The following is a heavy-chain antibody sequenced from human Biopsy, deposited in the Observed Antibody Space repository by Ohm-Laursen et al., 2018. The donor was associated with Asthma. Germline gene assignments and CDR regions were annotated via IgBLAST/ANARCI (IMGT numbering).Heavy chain of an antibody. CDR1: GYPFIGYH. J-gene: IGHJ5*02. V-gene: IGHV1-2*06. Sequence: ASVKVSCKASGYPFIGYHIHWMRQAPGQGLEWMGRINPNSGATNYAQKFQGRVTTTRDTSISTAYMEVSRLRSDDTAVYYCARGQKSAGDRWFDPWGQGTLVTVSS. CDR3: ARGQKSAGDRWFDP. D-gene: IGHD6-13*01. CDR2: INPNSGAT.